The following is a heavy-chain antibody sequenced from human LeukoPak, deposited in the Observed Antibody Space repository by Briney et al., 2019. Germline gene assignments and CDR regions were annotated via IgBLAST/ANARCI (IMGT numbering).Heavy chain of an antibody. D-gene: IGHD5-24*01. CDR3: AREWLQLRGFDY. Sequence: PGGSLRLSCAASGFTFSSYSMNWFRQAPVKGLEWVSSINSSSSYIYYADSVKGRFTISRDNAKNSLYLQMNSLRAEDTAVYYCAREWLQLRGFDYWGQGTLVTVSS. CDR1: GFTFSSYS. V-gene: IGHV3-21*01. CDR2: INSSSSYI. J-gene: IGHJ4*02.